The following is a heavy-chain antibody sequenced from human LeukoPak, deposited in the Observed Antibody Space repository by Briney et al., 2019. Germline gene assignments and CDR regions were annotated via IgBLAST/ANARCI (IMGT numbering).Heavy chain of an antibody. CDR2: MASDGSNI. CDR1: GFIFSNYA. Sequence: GRSLRLSCAASGFIFSNYAMHWVRQAPGKGLEWVAVMASDGSNIYYAGSVTGRFTISRDNPTDTLYLQMNSLTAEDTALYYCARATDRSYDDFWSGYFSSFDYWGQGTLVTVSS. J-gene: IGHJ4*02. CDR3: ARATDRSYDDFWSGYFSSFDY. V-gene: IGHV3-30-3*01. D-gene: IGHD3-3*01.